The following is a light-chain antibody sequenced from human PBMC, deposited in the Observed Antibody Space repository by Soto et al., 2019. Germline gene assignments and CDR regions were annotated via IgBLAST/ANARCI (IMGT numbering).Light chain of an antibody. CDR1: QSGFSFY. V-gene: IGKV3-20*01. J-gene: IGKJ1*01. CDR3: HQYGSSPWT. CDR2: GAS. Sequence: EIVLTQSPGTLSLSPGERATLSCRASQSGFSFYLAWFQQKPGQAPRLLIYGASTRATGIPERFSGSGSGTDFTLTISRLEPEDFAVYYCHQYGSSPWTLGQGTKVEIK.